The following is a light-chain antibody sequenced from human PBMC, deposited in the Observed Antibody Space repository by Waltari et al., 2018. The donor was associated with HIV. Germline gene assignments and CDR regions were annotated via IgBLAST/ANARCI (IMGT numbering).Light chain of an antibody. CDR1: QDISTW. CDR3: QQTNTFPWT. J-gene: IGKJ1*01. V-gene: IGKV1D-12*01. CDR2: GSS. Sequence: DIQMTQSPSSVSASVGDRVTITCRASQDISTWLAWYQQKPGKAPNLLISGSSYLESGVPSRFSGIESGTTFTLTINSLQTEDFATYFCQQTNTFPWTFGQGTRVDIK.